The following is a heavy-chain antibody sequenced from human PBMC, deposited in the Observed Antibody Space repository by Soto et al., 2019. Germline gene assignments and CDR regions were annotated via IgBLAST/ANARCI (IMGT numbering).Heavy chain of an antibody. D-gene: IGHD2-15*01. J-gene: IGHJ6*02. V-gene: IGHV4-39*01. CDR2: MFYSGLT. CDR3: APLSVSLSGPYGIHV. CDR1: GYSVSSSDYY. Sequence: QLHLQESGPGLVKPSETLSLTCSVSGYSVSSSDYYWAWIRQPPGKGLEWIGSMFYSGLTYYNPSLKSRVTLSVDTSKNQFSVRLNSVTAADTAVYYWAPLSVSLSGPYGIHVWGQGTTVTVSS.